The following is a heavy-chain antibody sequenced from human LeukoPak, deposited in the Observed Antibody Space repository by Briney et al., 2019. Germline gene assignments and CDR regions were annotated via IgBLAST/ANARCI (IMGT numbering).Heavy chain of an antibody. Sequence: PGGSLRLSCAASGFTFSSYSMNWVRQAPGKGLEWVSSISSSSSYIYYADSVKGRFTISRDNSKNTLFPQMNSLRAEDTAVYYCAKDKVAATPHYYYGMDVWGQGTTVTVSS. J-gene: IGHJ6*02. D-gene: IGHD2-15*01. V-gene: IGHV3-21*04. CDR2: ISSSSSYI. CDR1: GFTFSSYS. CDR3: AKDKVAATPHYYYGMDV.